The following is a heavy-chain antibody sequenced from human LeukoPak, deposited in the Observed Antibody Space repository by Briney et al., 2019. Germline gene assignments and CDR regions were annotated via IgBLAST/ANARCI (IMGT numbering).Heavy chain of an antibody. J-gene: IGHJ4*02. CDR1: GGTFSSYA. CDR2: INPNSGDT. CDR3: ARDYYDSSGYYNFDY. V-gene: IGHV1-2*02. Sequence: ASVKVSCKASGGTFSSYAISWVRQAPGQGLEWMGWINPNSGDTNYVQNFQGRVTMTRDTSISTAYMELSRLTSDDTAVYYCARDYYDSSGYYNFDYWGQGSLVTVSS. D-gene: IGHD3-22*01.